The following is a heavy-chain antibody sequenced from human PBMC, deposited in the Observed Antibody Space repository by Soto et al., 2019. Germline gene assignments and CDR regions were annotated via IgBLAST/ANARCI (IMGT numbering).Heavy chain of an antibody. D-gene: IGHD3-3*01. CDR2: INPSGGST. CDR3: ARDPSSITIFGVVIEGLDY. CDR1: GYTFTSYY. V-gene: IGHV1-46*01. J-gene: IGHJ4*02. Sequence: GASVKVSCKASGYTFTSYYMHWVRQAPGQGLEWMGIINPSGGSTSYAQKFQGRVTMTRDTSTSTVYMELSSLRSEDTAVYYCARDPSSITIFGVVIEGLDYWGQGTLVTVSS.